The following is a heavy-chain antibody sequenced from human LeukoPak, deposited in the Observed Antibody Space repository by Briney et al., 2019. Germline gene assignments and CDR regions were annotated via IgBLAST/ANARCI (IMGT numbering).Heavy chain of an antibody. CDR1: GGSISSSSYY. Sequence: SETLSLTCTVSGGSISSSSYYWGWIRQPPGKGLEWIGRIYTSGSTNYNPSLKSRVTISVDTSKNQFSLKLSSVTAADTAVYYCARDPDYQYYYYMDVWGKGTTVTVSS. D-gene: IGHD4-11*01. V-gene: IGHV4-61*02. CDR2: IYTSGST. CDR3: ARDPDYQYYYYMDV. J-gene: IGHJ6*03.